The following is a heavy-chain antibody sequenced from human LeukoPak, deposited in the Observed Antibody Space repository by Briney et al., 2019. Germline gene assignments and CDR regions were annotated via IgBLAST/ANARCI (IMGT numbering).Heavy chain of an antibody. V-gene: IGHV3-21*01. CDR3: ARVGYSYGPEDY. Sequence: GGSLRLSCAASGFTFSSYSMNWVRQAPGKGLEWVSSISSSSSYIYYADSVKGRFTISRDNAKNTLYLQMNSLRAEDTAVYYCARVGYSYGPEDYWGQGTLVTVSS. CDR2: ISSSSSYI. J-gene: IGHJ4*02. D-gene: IGHD5-18*01. CDR1: GFTFSSYS.